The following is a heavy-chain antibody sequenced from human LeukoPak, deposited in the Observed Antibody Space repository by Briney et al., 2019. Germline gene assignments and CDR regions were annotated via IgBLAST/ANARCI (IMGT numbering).Heavy chain of an antibody. D-gene: IGHD3-22*01. J-gene: IGHJ4*02. CDR3: ARVKGNNKIRMVINN. CDR2: INPNNGNL. V-gene: IGHV1-8*03. CDR1: GYTFGSDD. Sequence: ASVKVSCKASGYTFGSDDINWVRQATGQGLEWMGWINPNNGNLGYAQKFQGRVTITRNTPISTAYMELSSLTSEDTAVYYCARVKGNNKIRMVINNWGKGPLVTVPS.